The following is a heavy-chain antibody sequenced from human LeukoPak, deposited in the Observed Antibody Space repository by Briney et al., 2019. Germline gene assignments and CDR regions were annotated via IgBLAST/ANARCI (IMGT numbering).Heavy chain of an antibody. J-gene: IGHJ4*02. V-gene: IGHV4-30-4*01. CDR1: GGSISSGDYY. CDR3: ARVVLRYFDWLLLPSYFDY. CDR2: IYYSGST. Sequence: PSQTLSLACTVSGGSISSGDYYWSWIRQPPGKGLEWIGYIYYSGSTYYNPSLKSRVTISVDTSKNQFSLKLSSVTAADTAVYYCARVVLRYFDWLLLPSYFDYWGQGTLVTVSS. D-gene: IGHD3-9*01.